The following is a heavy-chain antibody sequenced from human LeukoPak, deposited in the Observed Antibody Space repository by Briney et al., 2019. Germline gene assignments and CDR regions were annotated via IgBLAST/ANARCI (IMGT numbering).Heavy chain of an antibody. J-gene: IGHJ4*02. CDR3: ARDTESGYHNRAPGY. CDR1: GGTFSSYA. V-gene: IGHV1-69*04. CDR2: IIPILGIA. Sequence: SVKISCKASGGTFSSYAISWVRQAPGQGLEWMGRIIPILGIANYAQKFQGRVTITADKSTSTAYMELSSLRSEDTAVYYCARDTESGYHNRAPGYWGQGTLVTVSS. D-gene: IGHD6-25*01.